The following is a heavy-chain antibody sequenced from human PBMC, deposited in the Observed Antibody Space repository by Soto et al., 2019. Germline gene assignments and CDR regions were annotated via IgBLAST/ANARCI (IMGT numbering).Heavy chain of an antibody. V-gene: IGHV3-30*04. Sequence: QVQLVESGGGVVQPGRSLRLSCAASGFTFSSYAMHWVRQAPGKGLEWVAVISYDGGKKYCADSVKGRFTISRDNSKNTLYVEMNSLSAEDTAVYYCAREGQPAAGTTPHNWGQGTLVTVSS. CDR3: AREGQPAAGTTPHN. CDR1: GFTFSSYA. J-gene: IGHJ4*02. D-gene: IGHD6-13*01. CDR2: ISYDGGKK.